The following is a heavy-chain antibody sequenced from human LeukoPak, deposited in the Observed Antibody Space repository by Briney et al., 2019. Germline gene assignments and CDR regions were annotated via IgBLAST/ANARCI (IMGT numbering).Heavy chain of an antibody. CDR2: ISGSGDST. CDR3: AKDHQYYYDSSGYYY. CDR1: GFTFSSYA. Sequence: GGSLRLSCAASGFTFSSYAMSWVRQAPGKGLEWVSAISGSGDSTYYADSVKGRFTISRDNSKNTLYLQMNSLRAEDTAVYYCAKDHQYYYDSSGYYYWGQGTLVTVSS. V-gene: IGHV3-23*01. D-gene: IGHD3-22*01. J-gene: IGHJ4*02.